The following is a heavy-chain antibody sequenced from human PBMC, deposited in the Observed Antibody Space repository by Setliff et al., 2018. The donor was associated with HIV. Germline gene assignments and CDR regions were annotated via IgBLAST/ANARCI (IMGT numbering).Heavy chain of an antibody. D-gene: IGHD3-9*01. V-gene: IGHV4-38-2*02. CDR2: ISHSGST. CDR3: ARDQSDYNVLTGFGDFDY. CDR1: GIPIDRVYS. J-gene: IGHJ4*01. Sequence: PSETLSLTCGVSGIPIDRVYSWAWIRQPPGKVLEWIGTISHSGSTHYNSPLQGRISISIVTSKNQFSLTLTSVTAADTAMYDCARDQSDYNVLTGFGDFDYWGHGTLVTVSS.